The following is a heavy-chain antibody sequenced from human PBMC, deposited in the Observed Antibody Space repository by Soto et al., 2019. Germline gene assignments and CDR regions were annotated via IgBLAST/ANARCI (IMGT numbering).Heavy chain of an antibody. D-gene: IGHD3-10*01. V-gene: IGHV3-74*03. CDR3: ARDGSMVRERWFDP. Sequence: EVQLVESGGGVVQPGGSLRLSCAASGFTFIGYWMHWVRQGPGKGLVWVARINNVGIDTTYAASVKGRFTISRDNTTNMVYVEMNSLRADDTAVYYCARDGSMVRERWFDPWGQGTLVTVSS. J-gene: IGHJ5*02. CDR2: INNVGIDT. CDR1: GFTFIGYW.